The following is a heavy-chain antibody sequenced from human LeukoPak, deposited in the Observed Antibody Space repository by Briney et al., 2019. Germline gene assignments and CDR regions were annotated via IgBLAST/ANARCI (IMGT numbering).Heavy chain of an antibody. J-gene: IGHJ6*02. CDR2: INPSCGST. CDR3: ARAGSGVGVDHHPYYYYYGLDV. V-gene: IGHV1-46*01. D-gene: IGHD1-26*01. Sequence: ASVKVSCKASGYTLSSYYMHWVRQAPGQGLEWMGVINPSCGSTRYAQKIQGRVTMTRDMSTSTVYMELSSLRSEDTAVYYCARAGSGVGVDHHPYYYYYGLDVWGQGTTVTVSS. CDR1: GYTLSSYY.